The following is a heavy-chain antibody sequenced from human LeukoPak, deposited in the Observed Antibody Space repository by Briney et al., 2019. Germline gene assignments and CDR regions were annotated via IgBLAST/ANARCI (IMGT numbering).Heavy chain of an antibody. Sequence: GASVKVSCKASGHTFTSYGISWVRQAPGQGLEWMGWISAYNGNTNYAQKLQGRVTMTTDTSTSTAYMELRSLRSDDTAVYYCARDPMITFGGVIGPFDPWGQGTLVTVSS. J-gene: IGHJ5*02. D-gene: IGHD3-16*02. CDR1: GHTFTSYG. V-gene: IGHV1-18*01. CDR3: ARDPMITFGGVIGPFDP. CDR2: ISAYNGNT.